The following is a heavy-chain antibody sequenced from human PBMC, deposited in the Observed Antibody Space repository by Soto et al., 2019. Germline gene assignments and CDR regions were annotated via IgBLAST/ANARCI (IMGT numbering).Heavy chain of an antibody. J-gene: IGHJ6*02. CDR2: IYPGDSDT. Sequence: GESLKVSCKGAGYTFTNYWIGWVRQMPGKGLEWMGIIYPGDSDTKYNPSFQGQVTISADKSITTTYLRWTSLKASDTAIYYCAASIFYYGMDVWGQGTTVTGS. CDR1: GYTFTNYW. V-gene: IGHV5-51*01. CDR3: AASIFYYGMDV.